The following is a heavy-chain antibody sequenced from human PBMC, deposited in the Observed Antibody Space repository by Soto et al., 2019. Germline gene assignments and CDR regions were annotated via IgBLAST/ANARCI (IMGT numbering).Heavy chain of an antibody. CDR3: AKTSYSSGWYGNFDY. Sequence: GGSLRLSCAASGFTFSSYAMSWVRQAPGKGLEWVSTMSGSGDSTYYADSVTGRFTISRDFSKNTVFLQMNSLRAEDTAVYYCAKTSYSSGWYGNFDYWGQGTLVTVSS. J-gene: IGHJ4*02. V-gene: IGHV3-23*01. CDR2: MSGSGDST. D-gene: IGHD6-19*01. CDR1: GFTFSSYA.